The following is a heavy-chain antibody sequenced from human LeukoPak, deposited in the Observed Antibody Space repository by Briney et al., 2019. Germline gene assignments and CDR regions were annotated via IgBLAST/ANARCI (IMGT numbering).Heavy chain of an antibody. CDR3: ARDGPRVVTTNWFDP. D-gene: IGHD4-23*01. CDR1: GGSFSGYY. Sequence: PSETLSLTCAVYGGSFSGYYWSWIRQPPGKGLEWIGEINHSGSTNYNPSLKSRVTISVDTSKNQFSLKLSSVTAADTAVYYCARDGPRVVTTNWFDPWGQGTLVTVSS. J-gene: IGHJ5*02. V-gene: IGHV4-34*01. CDR2: INHSGST.